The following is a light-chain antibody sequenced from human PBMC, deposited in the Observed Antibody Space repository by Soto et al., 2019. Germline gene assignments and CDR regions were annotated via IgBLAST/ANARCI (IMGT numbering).Light chain of an antibody. V-gene: IGLV1-40*01. CDR1: SSNIGAGYD. CDR3: QSYDSSLSVYV. J-gene: IGLJ1*01. CDR2: GNS. Sequence: QSVLTQPPSVSGAPGQRVTLSCTGSSSNIGAGYDVHWYQQLPGTAPKLLIYGNSNRPSGVPDRFSGSKSGTSASLAITGLQAEDEADYYCQSYDSSLSVYVFGTGTKVNVL.